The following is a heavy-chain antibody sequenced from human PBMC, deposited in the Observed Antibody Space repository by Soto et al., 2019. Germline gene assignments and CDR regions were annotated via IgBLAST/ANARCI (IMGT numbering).Heavy chain of an antibody. J-gene: IGHJ6*02. D-gene: IGHD6-19*01. CDR1: GYSFNSYW. Sequence: GEFLKISCKGFGYSFNSYWIRWGRQRPGKGVEWMGRIDPSDSYTTYSPSFQCHVTSSTDKSTRTAYLHWSSLKASDTAMYYCARQADDSSGWYYYYGMDVWGQGTTVTVSS. V-gene: IGHV5-10-1*01. CDR2: IDPSDSYT. CDR3: ARQADDSSGWYYYYGMDV.